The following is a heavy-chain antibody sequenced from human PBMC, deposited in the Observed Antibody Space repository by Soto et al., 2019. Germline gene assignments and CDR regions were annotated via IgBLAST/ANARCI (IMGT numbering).Heavy chain of an antibody. CDR3: ATAPPYNWRRVGSQPFDY. D-gene: IGHD1-1*01. CDR1: GYTLTELS. V-gene: IGHV1-24*01. J-gene: IGHJ4*02. Sequence: QVQLVQSGAEVKKPGASVKVSCKVSGYTLTELSMHWVRQAPGKGLEWMGGFDPEDGETIYAQKFQGRVTMTEDTATDTAYMELSRLRSEETAVYYCATAPPYNWRRVGSQPFDYWGQGTLVTVSS. CDR2: FDPEDGET.